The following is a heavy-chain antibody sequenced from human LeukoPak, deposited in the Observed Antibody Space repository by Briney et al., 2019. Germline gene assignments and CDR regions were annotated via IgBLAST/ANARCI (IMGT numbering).Heavy chain of an antibody. J-gene: IGHJ4*02. Sequence: SRRCLRPSCSASGFTFSSYAMHWVRQAPGGGLEYASAISSNGVNTYYADSVKGRFTISRDNSKNTPYLQMSSLTAEDPAVYYCVKDLWGAGANYFGDWGQLALVT. CDR3: VKDLWGAGANYFGD. CDR2: ISSNGVNT. CDR1: GFTFSSYA. D-gene: IGHD2/OR15-2a*01. V-gene: IGHV3-64D*06.